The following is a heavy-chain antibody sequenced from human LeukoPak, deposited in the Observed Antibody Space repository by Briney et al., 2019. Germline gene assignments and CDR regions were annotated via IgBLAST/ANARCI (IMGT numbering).Heavy chain of an antibody. CDR2: IGTAGDT. CDR1: GFTFSSYD. J-gene: IGHJ4*02. V-gene: IGHV3-13*01. Sequence: GGSLRLSCAASGFTFSSYDMHWVRQATGKGLEWVSAIGTAGDTYYPDSVKGRFTISRDNSKNTLYLQMNSLRAEDTAVYYCARERGYYFDYWGQGTLVTVSS. CDR3: ARERGYYFDY. D-gene: IGHD3-10*01.